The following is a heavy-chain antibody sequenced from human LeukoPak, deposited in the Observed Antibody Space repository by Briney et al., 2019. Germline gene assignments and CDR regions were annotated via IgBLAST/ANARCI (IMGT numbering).Heavy chain of an antibody. CDR3: ARGGRYMSASWYRSVYYYMDV. CDR1: GGSISSYY. D-gene: IGHD6-13*01. Sequence: SETLSLTCTVSGGSISSYYWSWTRQPPGKGLEWIGNIYYSGSTNYNPSLKSRVTISVDTSKNQFSLKLSSVTAADTAVYYCARGGRYMSASWYRSVYYYMDVWGKGTTVTVSS. J-gene: IGHJ6*03. V-gene: IGHV4-59*12. CDR2: IYYSGST.